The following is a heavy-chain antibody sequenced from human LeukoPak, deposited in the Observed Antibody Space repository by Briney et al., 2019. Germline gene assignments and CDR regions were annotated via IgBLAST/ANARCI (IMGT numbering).Heavy chain of an antibody. Sequence: GGSLRLSCAASGFTFSSYSMNWVRQAPGKGLEWVSSISSSSSYIYYADSVKGRFTISRDNAKNSLYLQMNSLRAEDTAVYYCARAGGYSSGYFDYWGQGTLVTVSS. D-gene: IGHD6-19*01. J-gene: IGHJ4*02. CDR1: GFTFSSYS. CDR3: ARAGGYSSGYFDY. CDR2: ISSSSSYI. V-gene: IGHV3-21*01.